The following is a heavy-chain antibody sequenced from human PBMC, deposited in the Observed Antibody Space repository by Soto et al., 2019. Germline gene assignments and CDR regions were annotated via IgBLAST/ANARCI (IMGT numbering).Heavy chain of an antibody. CDR1: GGSVSSSGNY. J-gene: IGHJ4*02. Sequence: SETLSLTCTVSGGSVSSSGNYWGWIRQPPGKGLEWIGSIYYSGSTYYNPSLKSRVTTSVDTSKNQFSLKLSSVTAADTAVYYCASRYGDYFDYWGQGTLVTVSS. D-gene: IGHD4-17*01. V-gene: IGHV4-39*01. CDR3: ASRYGDYFDY. CDR2: IYYSGST.